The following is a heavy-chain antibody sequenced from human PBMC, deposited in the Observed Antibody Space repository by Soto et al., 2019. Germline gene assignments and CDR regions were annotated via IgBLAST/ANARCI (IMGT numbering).Heavy chain of an antibody. D-gene: IGHD3-10*01. CDR2: IYYSGST. J-gene: IGHJ3*02. Sequence: PSETLSLTCTVSGGSISSYYWSWIRQPPGKGLEWIGYIYYSGSTNYNPSLKSRVTISVDTSKNQFSLKLSSVTAADTAVYYCARDDPYYGSGSSWDHAFDMWGQGTMVTVSS. CDR3: ARDDPYYGSGSSWDHAFDM. V-gene: IGHV4-59*01. CDR1: GGSISSYY.